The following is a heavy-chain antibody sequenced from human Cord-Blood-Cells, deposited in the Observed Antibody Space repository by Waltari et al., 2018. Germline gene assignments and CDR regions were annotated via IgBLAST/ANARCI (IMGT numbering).Heavy chain of an antibody. V-gene: IGHV4-34*01. CDR3: ARGITIFGVVIIYYYYYMDV. CDR2: INHSGRP. Sequence: QVQLQQWGAGLLKPSETLSLTCAVYGGSFSGYYWSWIRQPPGKGLEWIGEINHSGRPNYNPSLKGRVTISVDTSKNQFSLKLSSVTAADTAVYYCARGITIFGVVIIYYYYYMDVWGKGTTVTVSS. J-gene: IGHJ6*03. D-gene: IGHD3-3*01. CDR1: GGSFSGYY.